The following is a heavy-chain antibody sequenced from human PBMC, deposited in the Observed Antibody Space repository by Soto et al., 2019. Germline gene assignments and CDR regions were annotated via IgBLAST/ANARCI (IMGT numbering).Heavy chain of an antibody. J-gene: IGHJ6*02. Sequence: QVQLVESGGGVVQPGRSLRLSCAASGFTFSSYAMHWVRQAPGKGLEWVAVTSYDGSNKYYADSVKGRFTISRDNSKNTLYLQMNSLRAEDTAVYYCARDGTVTHHPGGGYYYYGMDVWGQGTTVTVSS. CDR1: GFTFSSYA. V-gene: IGHV3-30-3*01. D-gene: IGHD4-17*01. CDR2: TSYDGSNK. CDR3: ARDGTVTHHPGGGYYYYGMDV.